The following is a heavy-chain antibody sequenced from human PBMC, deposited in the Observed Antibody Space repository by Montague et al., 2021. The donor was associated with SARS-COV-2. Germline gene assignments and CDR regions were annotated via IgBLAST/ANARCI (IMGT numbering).Heavy chain of an antibody. J-gene: IGHJ6*02. CDR3: ARGKTVTTFYYYYYGMDV. V-gene: IGHV4-34*01. CDR1: GGSISGYY. Sequence: SETLSLTCAVYGGSISGYYWSWICHPPGKGLELNGEINHSGSTNYNPSLKSRSTISVDTSKNQFSLKLSSVTAADTAVYYCARGKTVTTFYYYYYGMDVWGQGTTVTVSS. D-gene: IGHD4-17*01. CDR2: INHSGST.